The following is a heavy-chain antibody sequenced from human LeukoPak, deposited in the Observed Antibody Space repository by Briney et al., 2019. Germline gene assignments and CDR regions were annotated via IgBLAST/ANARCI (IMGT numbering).Heavy chain of an antibody. J-gene: IGHJ4*02. V-gene: IGHV3-48*02. CDR1: GFTFSSYS. Sequence: GGSLRLSCAASGFTFSSYSMNWVRQAPGKELEWVSHITASGTAMFYADSVKGRFTISRDNAKNSLYLQMNSLRDEDTAVYYCASSGSYRFDYWGQGTLVTVSS. D-gene: IGHD1-26*01. CDR3: ASSGSYRFDY. CDR2: ITASGTAM.